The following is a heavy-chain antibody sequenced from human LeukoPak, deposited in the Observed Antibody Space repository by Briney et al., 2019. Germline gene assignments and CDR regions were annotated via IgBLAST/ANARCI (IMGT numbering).Heavy chain of an antibody. CDR1: GYTFTGYY. CDR2: INPNSGGT. D-gene: IGHD3-22*01. V-gene: IGHV1-2*02. Sequence: GASVKVSCKASGYTFTGYYMHWVRQAPGQGLEWMGWINPNSGGTNYAQKFQGRVTMTRDTSISTAYMELSRLRSDDTAVYYCATLPDFITMTHNYFDYWGQGTLVTVSS. CDR3: ATLPDFITMTHNYFDY. J-gene: IGHJ4*02.